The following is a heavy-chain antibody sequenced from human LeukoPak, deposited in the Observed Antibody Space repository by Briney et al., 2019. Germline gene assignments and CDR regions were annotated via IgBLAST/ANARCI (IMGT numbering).Heavy chain of an antibody. CDR2: INQHGSDK. CDR1: GFIFSNSW. Sequence: RPGGSLRLSCAASGFIFSNSWMSWVRQVPGKGLELVANINQHGSDKYYMDSVKGRFTISRDNARNSLFLQMNSLRAEDAAVYYCARDPMHGAFDIWGQATMVTVSS. J-gene: IGHJ3*02. V-gene: IGHV3-7*01. CDR3: ARDPMHGAFDI.